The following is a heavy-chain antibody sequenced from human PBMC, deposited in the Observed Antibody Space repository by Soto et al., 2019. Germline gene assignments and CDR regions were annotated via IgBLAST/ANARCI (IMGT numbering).Heavy chain of an antibody. J-gene: IGHJ5*02. CDR1: GYTFTSYY. V-gene: IGHV1-46*01. Sequence: VASVKVSCKASGYTFTSYYMHWVRQAPGQGLEWMGIINPSGGSTSYAQKFQVRVTMTRDTSTSTVYMELSSLRSEDTAVYYCARDGRYCSGGSCFNLNWFDPWGQGTLVTVSS. CDR3: ARDGRYCSGGSCFNLNWFDP. D-gene: IGHD2-15*01. CDR2: INPSGGST.